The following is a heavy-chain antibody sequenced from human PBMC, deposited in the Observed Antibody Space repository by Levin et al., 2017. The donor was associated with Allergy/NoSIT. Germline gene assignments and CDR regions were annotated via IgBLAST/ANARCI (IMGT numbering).Heavy chain of an antibody. J-gene: IGHJ4*02. D-gene: IGHD3-10*01. V-gene: IGHV3-33*01. CDR2: IWYDGSNK. CDR1: GFTFSSYG. Sequence: LSLTCAASGFTFSSYGMHWVRQAPGKGLEWVAVIWYDGSNKYYADSVKGRFTISRDNSKNTLYLQMNSLRAEDTAVYYCARARITMVRGVIRTKQPPDYWGQGTLVTVSS. CDR3: ARARITMVRGVIRTKQPPDY.